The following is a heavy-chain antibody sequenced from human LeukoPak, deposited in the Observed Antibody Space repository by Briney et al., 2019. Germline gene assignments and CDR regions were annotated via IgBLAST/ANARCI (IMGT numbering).Heavy chain of an antibody. CDR1: GFTFSTYW. CDR2: INSGGDDT. D-gene: IGHD6-19*01. V-gene: IGHV3-74*01. J-gene: IGHJ4*02. CDR3: SRRIGYSSGHSAVYYFDY. Sequence: PGGSLRLSCPASGFTFSTYWMHCVRQAPGKGLVWVSLINSGGDDTRYADSVKGRFTISRDNAKNTLYLQMNSLRAEDTAVYYCSRRIGYSSGHSAVYYFDYWGQGTLVTVSS.